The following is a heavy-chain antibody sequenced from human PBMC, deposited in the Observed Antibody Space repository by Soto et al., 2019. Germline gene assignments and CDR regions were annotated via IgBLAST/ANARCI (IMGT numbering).Heavy chain of an antibody. D-gene: IGHD1-1*01. V-gene: IGHV3-23*01. CDR1: GFTFSSYA. CDR2: ISGSGGST. Sequence: GGSLRLSCAASGFTFSSYAMSWVRQAPGKGLERVSAISGSGGSTYYADSVKGRFTISRDNSKNTLYLQMNSLRAEDTAVYYCAKSRVKLEPADAYYYYGMDVWGQGTTVTAP. J-gene: IGHJ6*02. CDR3: AKSRVKLEPADAYYYYGMDV.